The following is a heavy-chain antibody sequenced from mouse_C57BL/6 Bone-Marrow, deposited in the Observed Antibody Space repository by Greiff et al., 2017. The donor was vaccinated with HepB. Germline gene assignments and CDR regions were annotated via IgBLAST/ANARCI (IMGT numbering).Heavy chain of an antibody. J-gene: IGHJ4*01. V-gene: IGHV8-12*01. D-gene: IGHD4-1*01. CDR2: IYWDDDK. Sequence: QVTLKESGPGILQSSQTLSLTCSFSGFSLSTSGMGVSWIRQPSGKGLEWLAHIYWDDDKRYNPSLKSRLTISKDTSRNQVFLKITSVDTADTATYYCARTGTLYYYAMDYWGQGTSVTVSS. CDR3: ARTGTLYYYAMDY. CDR1: GFSLSTSGMG.